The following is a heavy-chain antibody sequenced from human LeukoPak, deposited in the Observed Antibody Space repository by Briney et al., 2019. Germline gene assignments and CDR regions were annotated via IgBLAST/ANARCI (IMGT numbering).Heavy chain of an antibody. CDR1: GGSISSWY. D-gene: IGHD6-19*01. V-gene: IGHV4-59*01. J-gene: IGHJ3*02. CDR3: ARGPHSEAVAGTVDAFDI. CDR2: IYDSGNT. Sequence: PSETLSLTCTVSGGSISSWYWSWIRQPPGKGLEWIGYIYDSGNTNYNPSLKSRVTISIDTSKNQFSLKLSSVTAADTAVYYCARGPHSEAVAGTVDAFDIWGQGTMVTVSS.